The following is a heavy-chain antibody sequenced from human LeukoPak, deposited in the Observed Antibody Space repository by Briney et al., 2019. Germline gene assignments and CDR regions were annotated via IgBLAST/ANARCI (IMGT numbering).Heavy chain of an antibody. CDR2: ISWNSGSI. CDR1: GFTFDDYA. D-gene: IGHD6-13*01. V-gene: IGHV3-9*01. Sequence: GGSLRLSCAASGFTFDDYAMHWVRQAPGKGLEWVSGISWNSGSIGYADSVKGRFTISRDNAKNSLYLQMNSLRAEDTAVYYCAVTYRGQLASGWGQGTLVTVSS. CDR3: AVTYRGQLASG. J-gene: IGHJ4*02.